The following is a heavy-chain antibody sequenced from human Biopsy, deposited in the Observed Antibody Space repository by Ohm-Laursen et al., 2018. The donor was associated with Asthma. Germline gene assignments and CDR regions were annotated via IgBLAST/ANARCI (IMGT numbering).Heavy chain of an antibody. D-gene: IGHD6-19*01. V-gene: IGHV4-4*02. Sequence: SGTLSLTCAVSGGSITSSNWWSWVRQPPGKGLEWIGEIHHSGSTNTNPSLKSRLTISADISKHQFSLKLSSVTAADTAVYYCARASVAASSNWFDPWGQGTLVTVSS. CDR3: ARASVAASSNWFDP. CDR2: IHHSGST. J-gene: IGHJ5*02. CDR1: GGSITSSNW.